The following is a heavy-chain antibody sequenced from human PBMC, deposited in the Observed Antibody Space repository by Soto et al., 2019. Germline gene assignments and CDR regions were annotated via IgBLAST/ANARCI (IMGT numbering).Heavy chain of an antibody. CDR1: GFTLTPYA. D-gene: IGHD2-21*01. V-gene: IGHV3-23*01. J-gene: IGHJ5*02. CDR2: TTGGAGLT. CDR3: ARVDRGSVARPTRLDP. Sequence: EVRLLESGGGLLQPGGSLRLSCTAPGFTLTPYAIIWVRRAQGKGLEGVSATTGGAGLTYYADSVKGRFSVSSDTPGNTLYLQLNSLRPEDTAVYYCARVDRGSVARPTRLDPWGQGTLVTVSS.